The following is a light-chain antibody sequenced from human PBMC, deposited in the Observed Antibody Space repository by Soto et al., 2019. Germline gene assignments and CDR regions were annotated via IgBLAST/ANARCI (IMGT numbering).Light chain of an antibody. CDR1: QSVSSTF. V-gene: IGKV3-20*01. CDR3: QQYASSQT. J-gene: IGKJ1*01. CDR2: GAS. Sequence: EIVLTQSPGSLSLSPGERATLSCRASQSVSSTFFAWYQQKPGQAPRLLIYGASSRATGIPDRFSGSGSGTDSTLTISRLEPEDFAVYYCQQYASSQTFGQGTKVEIK.